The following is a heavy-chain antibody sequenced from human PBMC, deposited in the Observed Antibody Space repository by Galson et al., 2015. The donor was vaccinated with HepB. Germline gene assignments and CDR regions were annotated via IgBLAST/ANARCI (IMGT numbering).Heavy chain of an antibody. V-gene: IGHV1-69*04. Sequence: SVKVSCKASGCTFSSYAISWVRQAPGQGLEWMGRIIPILAIANYAQKFQGRVTITADTSTSTAYMELSSLRSDDTAVYYCARDPHWWGFTSIRYYGMDVWDQGTTVTVSS. CDR3: ARDPHWWGFTSIRYYGMDV. CDR2: IIPILAIA. J-gene: IGHJ6*02. D-gene: IGHD2-8*02. CDR1: GCTFSSYA.